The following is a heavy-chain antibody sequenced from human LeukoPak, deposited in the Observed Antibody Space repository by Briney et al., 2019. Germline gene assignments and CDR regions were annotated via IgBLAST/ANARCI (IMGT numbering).Heavy chain of an antibody. J-gene: IGHJ6*02. CDR2: MNPNSGNT. V-gene: IGHV1-8*02. CDR3: ARYVKWLRWRYYGMDV. D-gene: IGHD5-12*01. Sequence: RASVKVSCKASGYTFTSYGISWVRQATGQGLEWMGWMNPNSGNTGYAQKFQGRVTMTRNTSISTAYMELSSLRSEDTAVYYCARYVKWLRWRYYGMDVWGQGTTVTVSS. CDR1: GYTFTSYG.